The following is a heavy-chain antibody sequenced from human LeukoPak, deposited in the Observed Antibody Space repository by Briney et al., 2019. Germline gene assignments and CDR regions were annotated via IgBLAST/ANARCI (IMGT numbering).Heavy chain of an antibody. CDR1: GFTFSSYA. Sequence: GGSLRLSCAASGFTFSSYAMHWVRQAPGKGLEWVAVISYDGSNKYYADSVKGRFTISRDNSKNTLYLQMNSLRAEDTAVYYCARDRGSWFGELSYYLDYWGQGTLVTVSS. J-gene: IGHJ4*02. V-gene: IGHV3-30*04. CDR3: ARDRGSWFGELSYYLDY. CDR2: ISYDGSNK. D-gene: IGHD3-10*01.